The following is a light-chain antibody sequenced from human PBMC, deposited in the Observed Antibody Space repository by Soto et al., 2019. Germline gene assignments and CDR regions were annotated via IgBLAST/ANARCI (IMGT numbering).Light chain of an antibody. Sequence: EIVLTQSPGTLSLSPGERATLSCRASQSVSSSTLAWYQQKPGQAPRLLIYGASSRATGIPDRFSGSGSGTDFTLTISRLEPEGFAAYYCQDYGSSRTFGQGTKVEIK. CDR1: QSVSSST. V-gene: IGKV3-20*01. CDR3: QDYGSSRT. CDR2: GAS. J-gene: IGKJ1*01.